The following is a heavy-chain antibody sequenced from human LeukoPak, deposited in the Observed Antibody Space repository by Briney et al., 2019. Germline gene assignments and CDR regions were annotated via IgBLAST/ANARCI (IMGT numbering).Heavy chain of an antibody. V-gene: IGHV3-11*01. D-gene: IGHD3-22*01. CDR3: ARGRYYYDSSGYYDAFDI. Sequence: GGSLRLSCAASGFTFSDYYMSWIRQAPGKGLERVSYISSSGSTIYYADSVKGRFTISRDNAKNSLYLQMNSLRAEDTAVYYCARGRYYYDSSGYYDAFDIWGQGTMVTVSS. CDR2: ISSSGSTI. CDR1: GFTFSDYY. J-gene: IGHJ3*02.